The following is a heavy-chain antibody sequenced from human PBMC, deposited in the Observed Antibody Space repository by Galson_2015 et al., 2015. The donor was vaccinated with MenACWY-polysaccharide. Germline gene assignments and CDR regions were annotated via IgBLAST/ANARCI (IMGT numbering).Heavy chain of an antibody. J-gene: IGHJ4*02. Sequence: SLRLSCAASGFTFSSYAMSWVRQAPGKGLEWVSAISGSGGSTYYADSVKGRFAISRDNSKNTLYLQMNSLGAEDTALYYCAKDLRIGDGYNLDYWGQGTLVTVSS. CDR3: AKDLRIGDGYNLDY. CDR2: ISGSGGST. V-gene: IGHV3-23*01. D-gene: IGHD5-24*01. CDR1: GFTFSSYA.